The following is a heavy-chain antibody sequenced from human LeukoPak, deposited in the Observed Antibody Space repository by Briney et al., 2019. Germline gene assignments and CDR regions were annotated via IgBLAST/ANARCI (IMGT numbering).Heavy chain of an antibody. Sequence: GGSLRLSCAASAFTFSSYGMHWVRQAPGKGLEWVAFIRYDGSNKYYADSVKGRFTISRDNSKNTLYLQMNSLRAEDNAVYYYAKETEPYYYDAKTFDYWGQGTLVTVSS. V-gene: IGHV3-30*02. J-gene: IGHJ4*02. CDR3: AKETEPYYYDAKTFDY. CDR2: IRYDGSNK. CDR1: AFTFSSYG. D-gene: IGHD3-22*01.